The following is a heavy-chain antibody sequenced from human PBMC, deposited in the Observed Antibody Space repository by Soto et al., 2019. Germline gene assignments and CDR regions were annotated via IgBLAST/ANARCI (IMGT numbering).Heavy chain of an antibody. CDR1: GYTFTGYY. D-gene: IGHD3-16*02. Sequence: ASVKVSCKASGYTFTGYYMHWVRQAPGQGLEWMGWINPNSGGTNYAQKFQGWVTMTRDTSISTAYMELSRLRSDDTAVYYCARDRMPYDYVWGSYRLGSAFDIWGQGTMVTVSS. CDR2: INPNSGGT. V-gene: IGHV1-2*04. CDR3: ARDRMPYDYVWGSYRLGSAFDI. J-gene: IGHJ3*02.